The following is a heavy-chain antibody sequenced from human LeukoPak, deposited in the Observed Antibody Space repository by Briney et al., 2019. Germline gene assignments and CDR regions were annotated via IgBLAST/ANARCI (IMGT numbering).Heavy chain of an antibody. CDR3: ARGIRITMIVVVINYYYYMDV. V-gene: IGHV4-34*01. J-gene: IGHJ6*03. D-gene: IGHD3-22*01. CDR1: GGSISSYY. Sequence: PSETLSLTCTVSGGSISSYYWSWIRQPPGKGLEWIGEINHSGSTDYNPSLKSRVTISVDTSKNQFSLKLSSVTAADTAVYYCARGIRITMIVVVINYYYYMDVWGKGTTVTVSS. CDR2: INHSGST.